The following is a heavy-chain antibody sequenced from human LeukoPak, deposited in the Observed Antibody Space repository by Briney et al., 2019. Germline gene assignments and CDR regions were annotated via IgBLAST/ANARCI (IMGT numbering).Heavy chain of an antibody. CDR3: ARLKAIGATRRLYYFDY. V-gene: IGHV4-59*12. CDR2: IYYSGST. CDR1: GGSISSYY. J-gene: IGHJ4*02. Sequence: NPSETLSLTCTVSGGSISSYYWSWIRQPPGKGLEWIGYIYYSGSTNYNPSLKSRVTISVGTSKNQFSLKLSSVTAADTAVYYCARLKAIGATRRLYYFDYWGQGTLVTVSS. D-gene: IGHD1-26*01.